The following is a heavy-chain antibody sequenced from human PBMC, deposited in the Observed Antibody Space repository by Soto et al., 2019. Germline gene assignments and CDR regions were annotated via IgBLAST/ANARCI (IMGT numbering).Heavy chain of an antibody. Sequence: EVQLVESGGGLVQPGGSLRLTCAASGFTFRGSWMSWVRQAPGKGLEWVANIKQDGSDKYYVDSVKGRFAISRDNAKNSLYLQMNSLRAEDTAVYYCAKGRGGGSYPYYFDYWGQGTLVTVSS. CDR2: IKQDGSDK. CDR3: AKGRGGGSYPYYFDY. J-gene: IGHJ4*02. D-gene: IGHD1-26*01. V-gene: IGHV3-7*02. CDR1: GFTFRGSW.